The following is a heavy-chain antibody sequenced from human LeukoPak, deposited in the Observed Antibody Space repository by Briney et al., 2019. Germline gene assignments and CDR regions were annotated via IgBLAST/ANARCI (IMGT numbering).Heavy chain of an antibody. J-gene: IGHJ1*01. V-gene: IGHV3-74*01. Sequence: GGSLRPSCAASGFTFSSYWMHWVRHAPGKGLVWVSRIKSDGSTNYADSVKGRFTISRDNAKNTLSLQMNSLRAEDTGVYYCARAPSEIGGYYPEYFRHWGQGTLVTVSS. D-gene: IGHD3-22*01. CDR1: GFTFSSYW. CDR3: ARAPSEIGGYYPEYFRH. CDR2: IKSDGST.